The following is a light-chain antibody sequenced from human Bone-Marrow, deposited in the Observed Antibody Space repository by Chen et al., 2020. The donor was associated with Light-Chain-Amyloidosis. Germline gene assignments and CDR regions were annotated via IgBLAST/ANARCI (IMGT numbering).Light chain of an antibody. Sequence: EIVLTQSPGTLSLSTGEGANLSCRASQTISSNYLTWYQQKFGQAPRLLIYGSSSRATGIPDRFTGSGSGTDVTLTINRLEPEDFAMYYCQQYGTSPLTFGGGTKVEIK. CDR1: QTISSNY. CDR2: GSS. J-gene: IGKJ4*01. CDR3: QQYGTSPLT. V-gene: IGKV3-20*01.